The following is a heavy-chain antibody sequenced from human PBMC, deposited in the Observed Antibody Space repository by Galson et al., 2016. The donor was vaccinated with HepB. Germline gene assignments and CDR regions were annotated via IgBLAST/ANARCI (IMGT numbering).Heavy chain of an antibody. D-gene: IGHD3-3*01. CDR3: TREHGSITIFGVEENWFDP. CDR2: IYTSGRT. V-gene: IGHV4-61*02. Sequence: TLSLTCTVSGASISMGTYYWSWIRRPAGKGLEWIGRIYTSGRTNYNPSLKSRVTISIDTSKNQFSLKLTSVTAADTAVYYCTREHGSITIFGVEENWFDPWGQGTVDTVSS. J-gene: IGHJ5*02. CDR1: GASISMGTYY.